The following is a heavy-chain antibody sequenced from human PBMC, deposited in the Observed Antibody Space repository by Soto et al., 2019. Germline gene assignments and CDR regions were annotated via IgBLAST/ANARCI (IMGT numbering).Heavy chain of an antibody. CDR2: IYYSGST. CDR1: GGSISSYY. CDR3: ARSGLGRPFDY. V-gene: IGHV4-59*01. J-gene: IGHJ4*02. Sequence: SETLSLTCTVSGGSISSYYWSWIRQPPGKGLEWIGYIYYSGSTNYNPSLKSRVTISVDTSKNQFSLKLSSVTAADTAVYYCARSGLGRPFDYWGQGTLVTVSS. D-gene: IGHD3-10*01.